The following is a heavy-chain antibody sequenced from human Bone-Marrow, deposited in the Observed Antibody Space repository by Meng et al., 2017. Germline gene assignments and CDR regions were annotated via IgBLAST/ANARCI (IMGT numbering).Heavy chain of an antibody. CDR1: GGSISSGNHY. J-gene: IGHJ2*01. CDR3: ASLYGDSSVWYLDL. Sequence: QSRLQRSGPGRVKPSQTLSLTCTVSGGSISSGNHYWSWIRQHPGKGLEYIGYIYYSGSTYYNPSLKSRVIISVDTSKNQFSLRLNSVTAADTAVYYCASLYGDSSVWYLDLWGRGTLVTVSS. V-gene: IGHV4-31*03. D-gene: IGHD4-17*01. CDR2: IYYSGST.